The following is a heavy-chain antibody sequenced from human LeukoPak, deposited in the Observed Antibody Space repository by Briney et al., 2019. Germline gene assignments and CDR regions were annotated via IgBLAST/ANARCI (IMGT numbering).Heavy chain of an antibody. CDR3: ARDPSTYYDFWSGVDP. J-gene: IGHJ5*02. D-gene: IGHD3-3*01. CDR2: INPNSGGT. CDR1: GYTFTGYY. V-gene: IGHV1-2*02. Sequence: ASVKVSCKASGYTFTGYYMHWVRQAPGQGLEWMGWINPNSGGTNYAQKFQGRVTMTRDTSISTAYMELSRLRSDDTAVYYCARDPSTYYDFWSGVDPWGQGTLVTVSS.